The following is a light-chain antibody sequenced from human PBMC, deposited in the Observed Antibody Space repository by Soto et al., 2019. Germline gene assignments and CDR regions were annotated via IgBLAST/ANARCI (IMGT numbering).Light chain of an antibody. CDR1: QSVSSY. CDR2: DAS. J-gene: IGKJ4*01. V-gene: IGKV3-11*01. CDR3: QQRSNWPPT. Sequence: EIVLTQSPATLSLSPGERPTLSSRPSQSVSSYLAWYQQKPGQAPRLLIYDASNRATGIPARFSGSGSGTDFTLTISSLEPEDFAVYYCQQRSNWPPTFGGGTKVDIK.